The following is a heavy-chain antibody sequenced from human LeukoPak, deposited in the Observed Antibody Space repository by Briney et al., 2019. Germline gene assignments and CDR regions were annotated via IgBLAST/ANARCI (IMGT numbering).Heavy chain of an antibody. CDR3: ASDDILTGGIDY. V-gene: IGHV4-61*02. J-gene: IGHJ4*02. CDR1: GGSISSGSYY. CDR2: IYTSGST. Sequence: SETLSLTCTVSGGSISSGSYYWSWIRQPAGKGLEWIGRIYTSGSTNYNPSLKSRVTISVDTSKNQFSLKLSSVTAADTAVYYCASDDILTGGIDYWGQGTLVTVSS. D-gene: IGHD3-9*01.